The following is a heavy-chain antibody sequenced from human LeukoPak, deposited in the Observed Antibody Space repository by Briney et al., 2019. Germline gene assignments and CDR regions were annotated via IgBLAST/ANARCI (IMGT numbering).Heavy chain of an antibody. CDR3: ATAPIAAAGTWFDY. D-gene: IGHD6-13*01. CDR1: GYTLTELS. J-gene: IGHJ4*02. V-gene: IGHV1-24*01. CDR2: FDPEDGET. Sequence: AASVKVSCKVSGYTLTELSMHWVRQAPGKGLEWMGGFDPEDGETIYAQRFQGRVTMTEDTSTDTAYMELSSLRSEDTAVYYCATAPIAAAGTWFDYWGQGTLVTVSS.